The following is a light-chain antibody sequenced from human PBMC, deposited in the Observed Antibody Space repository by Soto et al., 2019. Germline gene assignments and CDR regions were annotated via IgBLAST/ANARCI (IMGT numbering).Light chain of an antibody. Sequence: DIHLTQSPSFLAASVGDRVSITCRASQGISSYLAWYQQKPGKAPKLLIYAASTLQSGVPSRFSGSGSGTEFTLTISSLQPEDFATYYCQQLNSDPLTFGGGTKVE. CDR3: QQLNSDPLT. J-gene: IGKJ4*01. CDR2: AAS. V-gene: IGKV1-9*01. CDR1: QGISSY.